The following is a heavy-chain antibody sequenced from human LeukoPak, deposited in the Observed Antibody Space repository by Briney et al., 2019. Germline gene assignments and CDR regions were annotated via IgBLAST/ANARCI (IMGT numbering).Heavy chain of an antibody. V-gene: IGHV3-53*01. CDR3: ARGRYSSIVPDY. Sequence: GGSLRLSCAASGFTVGSSFMTWVRQAPGKGLEWVSVIFSGGTTYYTDSVKGRFTISRDNSKNTLYLQLNSLRAEDTAVYYCARGRYSSIVPDYWGQGTLVTVSS. D-gene: IGHD6-13*01. CDR1: GFTVGSSF. J-gene: IGHJ4*02. CDR2: IFSGGTT.